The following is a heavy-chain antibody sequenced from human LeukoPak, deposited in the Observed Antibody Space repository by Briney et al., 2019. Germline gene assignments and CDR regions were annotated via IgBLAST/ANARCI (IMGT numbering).Heavy chain of an antibody. J-gene: IGHJ4*02. D-gene: IGHD3-3*01. CDR2: INPSGGST. CDR1: GYTFTSYY. Sequence: ASVKVSCKASGYTFTSYYMHWVRQAPGQRLERMGIINPSGGSTSYAQKFQGRVTMTRDMSTSTVYMELSSLRSEDTAVYYCARDQGPDDFWSGYSDYWGQGTLVTVSS. CDR3: ARDQGPDDFWSGYSDY. V-gene: IGHV1-46*01.